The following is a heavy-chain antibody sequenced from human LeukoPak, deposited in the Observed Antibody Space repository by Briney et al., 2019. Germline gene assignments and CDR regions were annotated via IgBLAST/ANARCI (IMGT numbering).Heavy chain of an antibody. Sequence: PSQTLSLTCTVSGGSISSGGYYWSWIRQHPGKGLEWIGYIYYSGSTYYNPSLKSRVTISVDTSKNQFSLKLSSVTAADTAVYYCARAFGYDSSGYYYPYYFDYWGQGTLVTVSS. CDR1: GGSISSGGYY. CDR3: ARAFGYDSSGYYYPYYFDY. V-gene: IGHV4-31*03. D-gene: IGHD3-22*01. J-gene: IGHJ4*02. CDR2: IYYSGST.